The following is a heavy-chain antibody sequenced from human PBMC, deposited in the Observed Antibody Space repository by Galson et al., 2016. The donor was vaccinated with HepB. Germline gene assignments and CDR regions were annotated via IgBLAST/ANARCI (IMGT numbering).Heavy chain of an antibody. J-gene: IGHJ6*02. D-gene: IGHD2-21*02. CDR1: GSTFTVYF. CDR2: INPSGGST. Sequence: SCKASGSTFTVYFVHWVRQAPGQGLEWMGIINPSGGSTSYAQKFQGRVTMTRDTSTSTVYMELRSLRSEDTAVYYCARDPCGGDCYSPYRFYYYDMDVWGQGTTVTVSS. V-gene: IGHV1-46*01. CDR3: ARDPCGGDCYSPYRFYYYDMDV.